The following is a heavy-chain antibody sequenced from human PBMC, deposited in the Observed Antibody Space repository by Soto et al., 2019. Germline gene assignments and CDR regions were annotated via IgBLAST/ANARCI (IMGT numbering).Heavy chain of an antibody. CDR1: GVSFTGYY. CDR2: INHSGST. J-gene: IGHJ4*02. CDR3: ARVSQLAVPIFVDY. Sequence: ETLSLTCAVYGVSFTGYYWSWIRQPPGKGLELIEEINHSGSTNYNPSLKSRVTISVDTSKNQLSLKLSSVTAADTAFYYFARVSQLAVPIFVDYWGQGTLVSVSS. V-gene: IGHV4-34*01. D-gene: IGHD6-19*01.